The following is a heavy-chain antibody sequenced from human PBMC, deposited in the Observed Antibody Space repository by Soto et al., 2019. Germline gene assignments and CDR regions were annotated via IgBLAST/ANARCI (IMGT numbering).Heavy chain of an antibody. J-gene: IGHJ4*02. V-gene: IGHV1-8*01. Sequence: ASVKXSCKASGYTFTSYDINWVRQATGQGLEWMGWMNPNSGNTGYAQKFQGRVTMTRNTSISTAYMELSSLRSEDTAVYYCARGRGKRLLWFGESGGYWGQGTLVTVSS. CDR3: ARGRGKRLLWFGESGGY. CDR2: MNPNSGNT. CDR1: GYTFTSYD. D-gene: IGHD3-10*01.